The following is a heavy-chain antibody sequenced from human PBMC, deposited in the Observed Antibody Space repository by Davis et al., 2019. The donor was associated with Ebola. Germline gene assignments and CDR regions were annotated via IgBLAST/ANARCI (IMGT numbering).Heavy chain of an antibody. CDR3: ARFIAARLSDYMDV. Sequence: PSETLSLTCTVSGGSISSYYWSWIRQPPGKGLEWIGSIYYSGNTKYNPSLQSRVTISLDTSENQFSLKLTSVTAADTAVYYCARFIAARLSDYMDVWGKGTTVTVSS. D-gene: IGHD6-6*01. CDR1: GGSISSYY. CDR2: IYYSGNT. V-gene: IGHV4-59*08. J-gene: IGHJ6*03.